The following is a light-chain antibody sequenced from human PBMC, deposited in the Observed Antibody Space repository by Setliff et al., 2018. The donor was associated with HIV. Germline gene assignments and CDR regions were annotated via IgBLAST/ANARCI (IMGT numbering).Light chain of an antibody. J-gene: IGLJ1*01. V-gene: IGLV2-14*03. CDR1: INDIGSYNY. Sequence: QSALAQPASVSGSPGQSIAISCTGSINDIGSYNYISWYQQHPGKAPKLIIYDIGNRPSGVSDRFSGPKSGNTASLTISGLQAEDEADYYCSSYAVGSTPSVFGTGTKGTVL. CDR3: SSYAVGSTPSV. CDR2: DIG.